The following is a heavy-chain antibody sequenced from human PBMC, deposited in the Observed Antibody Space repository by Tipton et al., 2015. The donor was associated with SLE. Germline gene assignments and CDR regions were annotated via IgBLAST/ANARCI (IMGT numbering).Heavy chain of an antibody. CDR3: ARDPGDWGYDY. Sequence: GSLRLSCAASGFTFSNYDMRWVRQATGKGLEWVSTIGTAGDTYYPGSVKGRFTISRENAKNSLYLQLNSLRAEDTAVYYCARDPGDWGYDYWGQGTLVTVSS. CDR2: IGTAGDT. V-gene: IGHV3-13*01. J-gene: IGHJ4*02. D-gene: IGHD7-27*01. CDR1: GFTFSNYD.